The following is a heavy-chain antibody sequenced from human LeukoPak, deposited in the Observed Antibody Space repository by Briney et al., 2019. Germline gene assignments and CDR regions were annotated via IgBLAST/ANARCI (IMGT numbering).Heavy chain of an antibody. Sequence: SETLSLTCTVSGGSISSHYWSWIRQPPGKGLEWIGYIYHSGSTNYNPSLKSRVTISVDTSKNQFSLKLSSVTAADTAVYYCARAGSDGGYYYYYYMDVWGKGTTVTVSS. D-gene: IGHD1-1*01. CDR2: IYHSGST. CDR3: ARAGSDGGYYYYYYMDV. CDR1: GGSISSHY. V-gene: IGHV4-59*11. J-gene: IGHJ6*03.